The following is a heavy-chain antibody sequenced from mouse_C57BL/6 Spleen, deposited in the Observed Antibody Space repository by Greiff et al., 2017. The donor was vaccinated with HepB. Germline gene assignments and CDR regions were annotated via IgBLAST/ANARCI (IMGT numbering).Heavy chain of an antibody. CDR2: ISDGGSYT. CDR3: ARFPYYYGNYFDY. J-gene: IGHJ2*01. D-gene: IGHD1-1*01. V-gene: IGHV5-4*01. CDR1: GFTFSSYA. Sequence: EVHLVESGGGLVKPGGSLKLSCAASGFTFSSYAMSWVRQTPEKRLEWVATISDGGSYTYYPDNVKGRFTISRDNAKNNLYLQMSHLKSEDTAMYYCARFPYYYGNYFDYWGQGTTLTVSS.